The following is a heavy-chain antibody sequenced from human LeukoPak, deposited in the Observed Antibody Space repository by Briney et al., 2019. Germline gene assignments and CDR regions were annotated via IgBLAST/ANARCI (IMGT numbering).Heavy chain of an antibody. Sequence: GGSLRLSCAASGFTFSSYSMNWVRQAPGKGLEWVSSISSSSSYIYYADSVKGRFTISRDNAKNSLYLQMNSLRAEDTAVYYCASPYYYDSSGYSPAFDIWGQGTMVTVSS. J-gene: IGHJ3*02. CDR2: ISSSSSYI. V-gene: IGHV3-21*04. CDR3: ASPYYYDSSGYSPAFDI. CDR1: GFTFSSYS. D-gene: IGHD3-22*01.